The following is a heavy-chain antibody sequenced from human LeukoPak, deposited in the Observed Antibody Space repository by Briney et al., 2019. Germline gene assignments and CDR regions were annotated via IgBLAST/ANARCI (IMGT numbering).Heavy chain of an antibody. CDR1: GFTFDDYA. D-gene: IGHD5-18*01. J-gene: IGHJ3*02. V-gene: IGHV3-9*01. Sequence: GGSLRLSCAASGFTFDDYAMYWVRQAPGKGLGWVSGISWNSGSIGYADSVKGRFTISRDNAKNSLYLQMNSLRAEDTALYYCAKVTVDTARAFDIWGQGTMVTVSS. CDR2: ISWNSGSI. CDR3: AKVTVDTARAFDI.